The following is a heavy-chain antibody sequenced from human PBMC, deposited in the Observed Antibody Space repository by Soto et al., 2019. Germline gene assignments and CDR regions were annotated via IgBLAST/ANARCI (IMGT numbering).Heavy chain of an antibody. CDR3: AKSIEGGPMDV. CDR1: GYSFSFYW. CDR2: MYPDDSDI. D-gene: IGHD1-26*01. V-gene: IGHV5-51*01. J-gene: IGHJ6*02. Sequence: GESLKISCKASGYSFSFYWIGWVRQMPGKGLEWMAIMYPDDSDIRYSPSFEANVTISADKSTSTAYLQWTRLKASDTAIYYCAKSIEGGPMDVWGQGTTVTVSS.